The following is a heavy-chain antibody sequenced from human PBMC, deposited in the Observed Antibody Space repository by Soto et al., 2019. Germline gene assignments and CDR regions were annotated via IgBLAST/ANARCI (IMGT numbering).Heavy chain of an antibody. D-gene: IGHD6-19*01. CDR1: GGPISGYY. V-gene: IGHV4-59*01. J-gene: IGHJ4*02. CDR2: IFYSGVT. CDR3: ARVGSSGWSPDY. Sequence: PSETLSLTCTVSGGPISGYYWTWIRQPPGKGLEWIGYIFYSGVTNYNPSLKSRVTLSVDTSKNQFSLKLRSVTAADTAVYYCARVGSSGWSPDYWGRGTLVTVSS.